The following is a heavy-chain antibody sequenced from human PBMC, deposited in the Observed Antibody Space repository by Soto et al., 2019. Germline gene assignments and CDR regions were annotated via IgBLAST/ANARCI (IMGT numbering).Heavy chain of an antibody. J-gene: IGHJ4*02. V-gene: IGHV3-53*01. CDR2: IYSGGST. Sequence: GGSLRLSCAASGFTVSSNYMNWVRQAPGKGLEWVSVIYSGGSTYCADAVEGRFTISTDNSQNTLYLQMNSLRAEDTAVYYCARRGRTVTHRAFDCWGQGTLVTVSS. CDR1: GFTVSSNY. CDR3: ARRGRTVTHRAFDC. D-gene: IGHD4-17*01.